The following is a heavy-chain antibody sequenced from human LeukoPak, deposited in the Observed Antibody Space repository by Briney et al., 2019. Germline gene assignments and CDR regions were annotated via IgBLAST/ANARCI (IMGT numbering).Heavy chain of an antibody. Sequence: SQTLSLTCAISGDSVSSNSAAWNWIRQSPSRGLEWLGRIYYRSKWYNDYAVSVKSRITINPDTSKNQFSLQLNSVTPEDTAVYYCAREPLLAVAGSERILNWGQGTLVTVSS. V-gene: IGHV6-1*01. CDR2: IYYRSKWYN. J-gene: IGHJ4*02. CDR3: AREPLLAVAGSERILN. D-gene: IGHD6-19*01. CDR1: GDSVSSNSAA.